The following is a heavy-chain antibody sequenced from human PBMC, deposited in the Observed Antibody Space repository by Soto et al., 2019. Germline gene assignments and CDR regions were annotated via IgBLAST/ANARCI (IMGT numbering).Heavy chain of an antibody. CDR1: GGTFSNYA. Sequence: SVKVSCKASGGTFSNYAISWVRQAPGQGLEWMGGIIPIFGTANYAQKFQGRVTITADESTSTAYMELSSLRSEDTAVYYCARAHAGYDSSGYPRMDVWGQGTTVTVSS. CDR2: IIPIFGTA. CDR3: ARAHAGYDSSGYPRMDV. J-gene: IGHJ6*02. D-gene: IGHD3-22*01. V-gene: IGHV1-69*13.